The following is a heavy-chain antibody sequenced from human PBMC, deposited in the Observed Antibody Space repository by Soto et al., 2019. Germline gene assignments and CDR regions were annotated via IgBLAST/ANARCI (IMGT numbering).Heavy chain of an antibody. Sequence: GGSLRLSCAVSGFTFDDNAMHWVRQAPEQGLEWVSGINWKSDIGYADSVKGRFTISRDNAENSLYLQMNSLRAEDTALYYCAISQDRGGRTTFIYWGQGTQVTVSS. CDR1: GFTFDDNA. V-gene: IGHV3-9*01. D-gene: IGHD3-16*01. CDR2: INWKSDI. J-gene: IGHJ4*02. CDR3: AISQDRGGRTTFIY.